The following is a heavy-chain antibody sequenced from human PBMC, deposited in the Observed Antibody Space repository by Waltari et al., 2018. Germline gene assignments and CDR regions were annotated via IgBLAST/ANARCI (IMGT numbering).Heavy chain of an antibody. CDR1: GGTFSRYA. V-gene: IGHV1-3*01. Sequence: QVQLVQSGAEVKKPGSSVKVSCKASGGTFSRYAISWVRQAPGQRLEWMGWINAGNGNTKYSQKFQGRVTITSDTSASTAYMELSSLRSEDTAVYYCAREDLDAFDIWGQGTMVTVSS. CDR2: INAGNGNT. J-gene: IGHJ3*02. CDR3: AREDLDAFDI.